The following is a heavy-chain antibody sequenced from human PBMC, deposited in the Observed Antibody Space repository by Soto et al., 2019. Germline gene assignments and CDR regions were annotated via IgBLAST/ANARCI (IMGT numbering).Heavy chain of an antibody. CDR1: GGTFSSYA. Sequence: QVQLVQSGAEVKKPGSSVKVSCKASGGTFSSYAISWVRQAPGQGLEWMGGIIPIFGTANYAQKFQGRVTITADESTSTAYMALSSLRSEDTAVYYCARGMWLARRLVWGKLRVYYFDYWGQGTLVTVSS. CDR2: IIPIFGTA. D-gene: IGHD3-16*01. J-gene: IGHJ4*02. V-gene: IGHV1-69*01. CDR3: ARGMWLARRLVWGKLRVYYFDY.